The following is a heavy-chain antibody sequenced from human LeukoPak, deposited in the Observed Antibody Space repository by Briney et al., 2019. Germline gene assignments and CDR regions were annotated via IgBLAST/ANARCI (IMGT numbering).Heavy chain of an antibody. CDR2: IYTSGST. D-gene: IGHD3-3*01. Sequence: PSETLSLTCTVSGGSISSYYWSWIRQPAGKGLEWIGRIYTSGSTNYNPSLKSRVTMSVDTSKNQFPLKLSSVTAADTAVYYCARGDLEWFGHAFDIWGQGTMVTVSS. V-gene: IGHV4-4*07. J-gene: IGHJ3*02. CDR1: GGSISSYY. CDR3: ARGDLEWFGHAFDI.